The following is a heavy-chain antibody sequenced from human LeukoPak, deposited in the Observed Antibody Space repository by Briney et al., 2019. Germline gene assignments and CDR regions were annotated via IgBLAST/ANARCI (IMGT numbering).Heavy chain of an antibody. Sequence: SETLSLTCTVSGGSISSYYWSWIRQPPGKGLEWIGRIYTSGSTNYNPSLKSRVTMSVDTSKNQFSLKLSSVTAADTAVYYCARDLRYFDWTSEYNWFDPWGQGTLVTVSS. CDR1: GGSISSYY. CDR2: IYTSGST. D-gene: IGHD3-9*01. V-gene: IGHV4-4*07. J-gene: IGHJ5*02. CDR3: ARDLRYFDWTSEYNWFDP.